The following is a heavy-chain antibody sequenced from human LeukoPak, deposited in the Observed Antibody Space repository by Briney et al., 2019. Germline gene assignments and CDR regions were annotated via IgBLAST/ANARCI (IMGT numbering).Heavy chain of an antibody. D-gene: IGHD2-15*01. V-gene: IGHV1-2*02. Sequence: ASVKVSCKASGYTFTCYYMHLVRQAPGQGLEWMGWINPNSGGTNYAQKLQGRVTMTTDTSTSTAYMELRSLRSDDTAVYYCAAKGYCSGGSCYSCFDYWGQGTLVTVSS. J-gene: IGHJ4*02. CDR2: INPNSGGT. CDR1: GYTFTCYY. CDR3: AAKGYCSGGSCYSCFDY.